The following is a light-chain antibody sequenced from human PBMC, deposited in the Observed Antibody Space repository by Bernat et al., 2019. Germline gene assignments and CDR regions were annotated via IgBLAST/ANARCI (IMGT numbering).Light chain of an antibody. CDR3: AAWDDSRRGRV. Sequence: QSVLTQPPSASGTPGQRVTISCSGSTSNIGSNYVYWYQQLPGTAPKLLIYSNNQRPSGVPDRFSGSKSGTSASLAIGGLRSEDEADYYCAAWDDSRRGRVFGGGTKLTVL. J-gene: IGLJ3*02. CDR1: TSNIGSNY. CDR2: SNN. V-gene: IGLV1-47*01.